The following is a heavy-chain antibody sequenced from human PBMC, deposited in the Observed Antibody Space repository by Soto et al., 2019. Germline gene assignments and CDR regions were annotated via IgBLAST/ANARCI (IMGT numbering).Heavy chain of an antibody. CDR3: ARAIPTVTYDY. Sequence: ETLSLTCAVYGGSFSGYYWSWIRQPPGKGLEWIGEINHSGSTNYNPSLKSRVTISVDTSKNQFSLKLSSVTAADTAVYYCARAIPTVTYDYCGQGTLVTVSS. J-gene: IGHJ4*02. CDR1: GGSFSGYY. V-gene: IGHV4-34*01. D-gene: IGHD4-17*01. CDR2: INHSGST.